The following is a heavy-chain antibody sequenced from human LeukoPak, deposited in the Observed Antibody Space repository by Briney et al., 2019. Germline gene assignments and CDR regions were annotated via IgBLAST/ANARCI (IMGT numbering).Heavy chain of an antibody. D-gene: IGHD2-2*01. J-gene: IGHJ5*02. CDR1: GGSISSGSYY. CDR2: IYTSGST. CDR3: AREGAYCSSTSCNWFDP. V-gene: IGHV4-61*02. Sequence: PSETLSLTCTVSGGSISSGSYYWSWIRQPAGKGLEWIGRIYTSGSTNHNPSLKSRVTISVDTSKNQFSLKLSSVTAADTAVYYCAREGAYCSSTSCNWFDPWGQGTLVTVSS.